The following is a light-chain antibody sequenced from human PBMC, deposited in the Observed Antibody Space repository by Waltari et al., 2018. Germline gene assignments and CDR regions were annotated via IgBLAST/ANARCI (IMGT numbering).Light chain of an antibody. J-gene: IGKJ3*01. V-gene: IGKV4-1*01. CDR2: WAS. CDR1: QSLSYRYNNRNY. Sequence: DIVMSQSPDSLAVSLGERATIQCRSSQSLSYRYNNRNYLAGYQQRPGQPPKRLIYWASLRESGVPDRFSGSGSGTDFTLTISSLQAEDVAIYYCHQYYTTPFTFGPGTTVDIK. CDR3: HQYYTTPFT.